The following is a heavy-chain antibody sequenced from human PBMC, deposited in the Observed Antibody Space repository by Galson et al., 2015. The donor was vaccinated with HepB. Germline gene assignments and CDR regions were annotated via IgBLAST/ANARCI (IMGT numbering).Heavy chain of an antibody. V-gene: IGHV1-2*06. Sequence: SVKVSCKASGYTFTGYSMHWVRQAPGQGLEWMGRIIPNSGDTTYAQKFQGRVTMTRDTSISTAYMELNRLKSDDTAVYYCARRGERVFWSDSYTADYYYFYMDVWGKGTTVTVSS. CDR2: IIPNSGDT. D-gene: IGHD3-3*01. CDR3: ARRGERVFWSDSYTADYYYFYMDV. CDR1: GYTFTGYS. J-gene: IGHJ6*03.